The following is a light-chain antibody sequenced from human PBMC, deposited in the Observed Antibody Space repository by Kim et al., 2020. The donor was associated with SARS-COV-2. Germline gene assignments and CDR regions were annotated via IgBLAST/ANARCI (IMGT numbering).Light chain of an antibody. V-gene: IGLV3-25*03. CDR3: QSADSSGTYGV. CDR2: KDS. J-gene: IGLJ2*01. Sequence: PVQTARITCSGDALPKQYAYWYQQKPGQAPVLVIYKDSERPSRIPERFSGSSSGTTVTLTISGVQAEDEADYYCQSADSSGTYGVFGGGTQLTVL. CDR1: ALPKQY.